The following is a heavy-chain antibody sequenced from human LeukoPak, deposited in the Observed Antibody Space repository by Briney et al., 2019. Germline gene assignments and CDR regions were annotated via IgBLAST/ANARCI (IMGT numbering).Heavy chain of an antibody. CDR2: ISGSGDST. J-gene: IGHJ4*02. CDR1: GFTFSSFA. CDR3: AKDLLGSTTRAY. V-gene: IGHV3-23*01. Sequence: GGSLRLSCAASGFTFSSFAMSRFRQAPGKGLEWVSVISGSGDSTYYADSVKGRFTISRDNSKNTLYLQMNSLRAEDTAIYYCAKDLLGSTTRAYWGQGTLVTVSS. D-gene: IGHD1-26*01.